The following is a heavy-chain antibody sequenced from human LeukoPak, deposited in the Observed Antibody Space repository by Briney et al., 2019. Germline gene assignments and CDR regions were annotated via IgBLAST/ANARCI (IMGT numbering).Heavy chain of an antibody. CDR1: GFTFSNAW. CDR2: ISSSGSTI. Sequence: GGSLRLSCAASGFTFSNAWMSWVRQAPGKGLEWVSYISSSGSTIYYADSVKGRFTISRDNAKNSLYLQMNSLRAEDTAVYYCAREYIAAAGTSYYWGQGTLVTVSS. V-gene: IGHV3-11*01. CDR3: AREYIAAAGTSYY. J-gene: IGHJ4*02. D-gene: IGHD6-13*01.